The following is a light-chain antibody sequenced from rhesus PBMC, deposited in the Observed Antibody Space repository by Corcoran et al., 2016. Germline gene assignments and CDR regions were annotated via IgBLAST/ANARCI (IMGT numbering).Light chain of an antibody. CDR1: QSVSSR. J-gene: IGKJ4*01. Sequence: EIVMTQSPATLSLSPGERATLSCRASQSVSSRLAWYQQKPGQPPRLLIYDASTRVTGIPDRFSGSGSGTDFTLTISSLEPEDVAVYFCQQESNWSLSFGGGTKVELK. CDR3: QQESNWSLS. V-gene: IGKV3-17*02. CDR2: DAS.